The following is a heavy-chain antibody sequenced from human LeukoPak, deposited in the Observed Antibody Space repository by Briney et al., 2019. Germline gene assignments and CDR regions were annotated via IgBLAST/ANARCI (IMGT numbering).Heavy chain of an antibody. CDR3: AKTLTSGWYYFDY. V-gene: IGHV3-23*01. Sequence: GGSLRLSCAASAFTFSSYAMSWVRQAPGKGLEWVSAISGSGGSTYYADSVEGRFTISRDNSKNTLYLQMNSLRAEDTAVYYCAKTLTSGWYYFDYWGQGTLVTVSS. CDR2: ISGSGGST. D-gene: IGHD6-19*01. CDR1: AFTFSSYA. J-gene: IGHJ4*02.